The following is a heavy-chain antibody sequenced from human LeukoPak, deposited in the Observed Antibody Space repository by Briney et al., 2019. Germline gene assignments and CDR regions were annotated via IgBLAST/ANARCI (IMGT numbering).Heavy chain of an antibody. CDR3: LVVDPDY. D-gene: IGHD5-12*01. Sequence: GGSLRLSCVASGFTFSSYWMHWVRQAPGKGLVWASRINSDGSSTSYADSVKGRFTISRDNAKNTLYLQMNSLRAEDTAVYYCLVVDPDYWGQGTLVTVSS. CDR2: INSDGSST. CDR1: GFTFSSYW. J-gene: IGHJ4*02. V-gene: IGHV3-74*01.